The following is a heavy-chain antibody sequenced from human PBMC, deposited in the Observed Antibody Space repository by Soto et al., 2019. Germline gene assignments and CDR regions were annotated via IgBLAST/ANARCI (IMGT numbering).Heavy chain of an antibody. CDR3: ASDVFDSTRWYAFDI. V-gene: IGHV3-64*01. J-gene: IGHJ3*02. CDR2: ISSNGGST. D-gene: IGHD3-9*01. CDR1: GFTFSSYA. Sequence: EVQLVESGGGLVQPGGSLRLSCAASGFTFSSYAMHWVRQAPGKGLEYVSAISSNGGSTYYANSVKGRFTISRDNSKNTLYLQMGCLRAEDMGVYYCASDVFDSTRWYAFDIWGQGTMVTVSS.